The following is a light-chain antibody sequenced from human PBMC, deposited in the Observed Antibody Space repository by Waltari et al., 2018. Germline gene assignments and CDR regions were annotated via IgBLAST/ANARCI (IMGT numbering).Light chain of an antibody. CDR2: EVT. V-gene: IGLV2-14*01. CDR1: SGDIGGYGY. J-gene: IGLJ3*02. CDR3: SSYTSSSTLVV. Sequence: QSALTQPASVSGSPGQSITISCTGTSGDIGGYGYVPWYQHVPGEAPPLIIYEVTNRPSGVSSRFSGSRSGNTASLTISGLQPEDEADYYCSSYTSSSTLVVFGGGTRLTVL.